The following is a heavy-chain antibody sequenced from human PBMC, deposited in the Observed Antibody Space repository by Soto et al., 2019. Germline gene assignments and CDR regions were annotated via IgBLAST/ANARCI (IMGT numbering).Heavy chain of an antibody. CDR2: IYFSGYT. Sequence: SETLSLTCTVSGGSMSRYYWSWIRQSPGKGLEWIAYIYFSGYTNYSPSLKSRVTISVDTSKNQFSLKLSSVTAADTAVYYCARRYGGAFDIWGQGTMVTVSS. CDR3: ARRYGGAFDI. D-gene: IGHD3-10*01. V-gene: IGHV4-59*08. CDR1: GGSMSRYY. J-gene: IGHJ3*02.